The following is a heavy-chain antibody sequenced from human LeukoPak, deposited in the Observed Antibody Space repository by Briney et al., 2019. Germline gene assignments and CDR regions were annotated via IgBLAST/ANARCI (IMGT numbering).Heavy chain of an antibody. CDR1: GGSISSGGYY. Sequence: PSETLSLTCTVSGGSISSGGYYWSWIRQHPGKGLEWIGYIYYSGSTYYNPSLKSRFTISVDTSKNQFSLKLSSVTAADTAVYYCARGSPFHFFDYWGQGTLVTVSS. D-gene: IGHD3-3*02. CDR3: ARGSPFHFFDY. CDR2: IYYSGST. J-gene: IGHJ4*02. V-gene: IGHV4-31*03.